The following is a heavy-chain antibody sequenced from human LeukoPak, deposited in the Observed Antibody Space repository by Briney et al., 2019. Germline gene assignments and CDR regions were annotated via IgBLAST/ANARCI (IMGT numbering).Heavy chain of an antibody. Sequence: GSLRLSCAASGFTFSSYAMSWVRQAPGKGLEWVSAISGSGGSTYYADSVKGRFTIFRDNSKNTLYLQMNSLRAEDTAVYYCAKAISSGWYSAFDYWGQGTLVTVSS. CDR2: ISGSGGST. CDR3: AKAISSGWYSAFDY. V-gene: IGHV3-23*01. D-gene: IGHD6-19*01. J-gene: IGHJ4*02. CDR1: GFTFSSYA.